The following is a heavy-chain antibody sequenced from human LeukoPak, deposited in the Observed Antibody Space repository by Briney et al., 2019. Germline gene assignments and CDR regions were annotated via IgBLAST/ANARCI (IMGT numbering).Heavy chain of an antibody. CDR2: IIPILGIA. D-gene: IGHD6-19*01. CDR3: ATSIAVAGTNY. CDR1: GGTFSSYT. V-gene: IGHV1-69*02. Sequence: ASVKVSCKASGGTFSSYTISWVRQAPGQGLEWMGRIIPILGIANYAQKFQGRVTITADKSTSAAYMELSNLRSEDTAVYYCATSIAVAGTNYWGQGTLVTVSS. J-gene: IGHJ4*02.